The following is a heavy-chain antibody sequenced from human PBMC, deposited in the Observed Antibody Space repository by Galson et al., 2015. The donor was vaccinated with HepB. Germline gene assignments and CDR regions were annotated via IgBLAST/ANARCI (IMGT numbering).Heavy chain of an antibody. J-gene: IGHJ3*02. D-gene: IGHD2-15*01. V-gene: IGHV3-30-3*01. CDR2: ISYDGSNK. Sequence: SLRLSCAASGFTFSTYAMHWVRQAPGKGLEWVAVISYDGSNKYYADFVKGRFTISRDNSKNTLYLQMNSLRAEDTAVYYCARSATDVYCSGGSCYGSSAFDIWGQGTMVTVSS. CDR3: ARSATDVYCSGGSCYGSSAFDI. CDR1: GFTFSTYA.